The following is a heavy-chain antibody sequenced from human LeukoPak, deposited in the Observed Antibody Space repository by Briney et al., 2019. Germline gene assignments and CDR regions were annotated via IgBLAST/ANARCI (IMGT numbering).Heavy chain of an antibody. CDR2: ISTTGVTI. D-gene: IGHD6-13*01. Sequence: PGGSLRLSCAASGFTFSSYEMNWVRLAPGKGLEWVSYISTTGVTIYYADSVKGRFTVSGDNAKNSLSLQMNSLRGEDTAVYYCARGAQAAGVFDYWGQGTLVTVSS. V-gene: IGHV3-48*03. CDR3: ARGAQAAGVFDY. CDR1: GFTFSSYE. J-gene: IGHJ4*02.